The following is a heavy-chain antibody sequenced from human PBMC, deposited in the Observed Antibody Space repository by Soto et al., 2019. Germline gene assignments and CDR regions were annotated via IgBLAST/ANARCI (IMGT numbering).Heavy chain of an antibody. CDR1: GFTFSSSW. Sequence: PGGSLRLSCAASGFTFSSSWMNWVRQAPGEGLEWVADIKEDGSEKYYVDSLKGRFTISRDNAKNSLYLQMNSLRAEDTAVYYCARGDYYDRRFDSWGQGTRVTVSS. CDR2: IKEDGSEK. J-gene: IGHJ4*02. D-gene: IGHD3-22*01. V-gene: IGHV3-7*03. CDR3: ARGDYYDRRFDS.